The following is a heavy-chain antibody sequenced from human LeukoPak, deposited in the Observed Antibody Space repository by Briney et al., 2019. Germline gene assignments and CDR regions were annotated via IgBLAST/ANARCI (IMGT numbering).Heavy chain of an antibody. CDR3: ARPPRNSDYDSWSGYYPAGYFDY. Sequence: SETLSLTCTVSGGSISSRSYYWGWSRQPPGKGLEWIGNIYYSGSTYYNPSLKSRLTISVDTSKNQFSLKLSSVTAADTAVYYCARPPRNSDYDSWSGYYPAGYFDYWGQGTLVTVSS. CDR2: IYYSGST. D-gene: IGHD3-3*01. V-gene: IGHV4-39*01. J-gene: IGHJ4*02. CDR1: GGSISSRSYY.